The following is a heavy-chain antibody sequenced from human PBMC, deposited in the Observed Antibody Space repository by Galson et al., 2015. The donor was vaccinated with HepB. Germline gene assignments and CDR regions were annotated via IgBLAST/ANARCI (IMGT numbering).Heavy chain of an antibody. CDR2: ISGDGAVT. Sequence: SLRLSCAASGFTFGSYAMSWVRQSPGKGLEWVSVISGDGAVTYYADSVRGRFIISRDNSKNMLYLQMNSLRVEDTAVYYCSKDGSTLKWLHDNWGQGVLVTVSS. J-gene: IGHJ4*02. CDR3: SKDGSTLKWLHDN. D-gene: IGHD5-12*01. CDR1: GFTFGSYA. V-gene: IGHV3-23*01.